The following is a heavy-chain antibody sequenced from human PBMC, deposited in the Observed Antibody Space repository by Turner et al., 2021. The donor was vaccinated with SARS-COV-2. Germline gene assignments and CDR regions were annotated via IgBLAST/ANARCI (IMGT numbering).Heavy chain of an antibody. J-gene: IGHJ5*02. V-gene: IGHV3-21*02. CDR2: ITRSSSYI. CDR3: ARDPITVVRGPHISYNWFDP. Sequence: EVQPVESGGGLVMPGGSLTPSCTASGFTFSNYSMSWVRQAPGKGVEWVSSITRSSSYIYCADTVKGQFTNSRDNAKNEMYLQMNSMGVENTAVYYCARDPITVVRGPHISYNWFDPWGQGTLVTVSS. D-gene: IGHD3-10*01. CDR1: GFTFSNYS.